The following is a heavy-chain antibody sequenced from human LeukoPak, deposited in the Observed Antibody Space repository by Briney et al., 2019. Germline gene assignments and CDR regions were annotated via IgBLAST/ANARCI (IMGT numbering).Heavy chain of an antibody. CDR3: ARDPLDYYYDSSGSFDY. Sequence: ASVKVSCKASGYTFTSYDINWVRQATGQGLEWMGWMNPNSGNTGYAQKFQGRVTITRNTSISTAYMELSSLRSEDTAVYYCARDPLDYYYDSSGSFDYWGQGTLVTVSS. CDR1: GYTFTSYD. V-gene: IGHV1-8*03. J-gene: IGHJ4*02. D-gene: IGHD3-22*01. CDR2: MNPNSGNT.